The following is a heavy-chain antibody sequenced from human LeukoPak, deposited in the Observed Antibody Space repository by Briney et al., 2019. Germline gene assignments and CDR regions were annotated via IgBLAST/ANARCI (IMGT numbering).Heavy chain of an antibody. CDR1: GFTFSTYV. CDR3: VRGTGY. CDR2: ISSNGDNT. V-gene: IGHV3-64D*06. J-gene: IGHJ4*02. Sequence: GGSLRLSCSVSGFTFSTYVMHWVRQAPGKGLEYVSAISSNGDNTYYADSVKGRFTISRDNSKNTLYLQMGSLRADDTAVYYCVRGTGYWGQGTLVTVSS.